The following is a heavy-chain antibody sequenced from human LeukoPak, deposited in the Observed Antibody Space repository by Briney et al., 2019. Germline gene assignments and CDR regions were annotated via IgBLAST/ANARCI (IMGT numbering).Heavy chain of an antibody. D-gene: IGHD1-26*01. V-gene: IGHV3-30*18. J-gene: IGHJ4*02. CDR1: GFTFSSYG. Sequence: GGSLRLSCAASGFTFSSYGMHWVRQAPGKGLEWVAVISYDGSNKYYADSVKGRFTISRDNSKNTLYLQMNSLRAGDTAVYYCAKDPLFSGSYGVFDSWGQGTLVTVSS. CDR3: AKDPLFSGSYGVFDS. CDR2: ISYDGSNK.